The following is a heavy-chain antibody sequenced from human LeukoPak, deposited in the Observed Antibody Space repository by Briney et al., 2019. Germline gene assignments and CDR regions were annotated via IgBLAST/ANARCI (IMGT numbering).Heavy chain of an antibody. D-gene: IGHD5-12*01. CDR2: IYHSGST. V-gene: IGHV4-38-2*02. CDR3: ARYSGYDSPYYYYYYGMDV. J-gene: IGHJ6*02. Sequence: SSETLSLTCTVSGYSISSTYYWGWIRQPPGKGLEWIGSIYHSGSTYYNPSFKSRVTISVDKSKNQFSLKLSSVAAADTAVCYCARYSGYDSPYYYYYYGMDVWGQGTTVTVSS. CDR1: GYSISSTYY.